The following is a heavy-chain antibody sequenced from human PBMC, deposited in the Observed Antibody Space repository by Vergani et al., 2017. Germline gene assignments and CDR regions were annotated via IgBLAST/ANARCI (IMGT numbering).Heavy chain of an antibody. CDR2: IRPYTGHT. V-gene: IGHV1-18*01. CDR3: ARDPTVTTSDGFDP. CDR1: SHTFQTYG. Sequence: QVQLVQSGAELKKPGASVSVSCKGSSHTFQTYGISWVRQAPGKGLEWMAWIRPYTGHTIYAQKFQDRVTMTADTSTNTAYMELRSLRSDDTAVYYCARDPTVTTSDGFDPWGQGTLVTVSS. J-gene: IGHJ5*02. D-gene: IGHD4-17*01.